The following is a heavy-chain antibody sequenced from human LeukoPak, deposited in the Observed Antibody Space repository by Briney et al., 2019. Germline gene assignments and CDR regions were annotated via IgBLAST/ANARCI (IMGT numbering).Heavy chain of an antibody. CDR3: AKAAAKELQYYYYYGMDV. CDR1: GFTFSSYG. D-gene: IGHD6-13*01. J-gene: IGHJ6*02. CDR2: IWYDGSNK. Sequence: GGSLRLSCAASGFTFSSYGMHWVRQAPGKGLEWVAVIWYDGSNKYYADSVKGRFTISRDNSKNTLYLQMNSLRAEDTAVYYCAKAAAKELQYYYYYGMDVWGQGTTVTVSS. V-gene: IGHV3-33*06.